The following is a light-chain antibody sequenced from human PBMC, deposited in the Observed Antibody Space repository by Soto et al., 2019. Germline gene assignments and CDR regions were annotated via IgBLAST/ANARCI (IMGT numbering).Light chain of an antibody. Sequence: QSALTQPHSVSGSPGQSVTISCTGTSSDVGGYSYVSWYQQHPGKAPQLIIYDVTERPSGVPDRFSGSKSGNTASLTISGLQAEYEADYSCCSYTGSYSYVFGLGTKVTVL. CDR2: DVT. CDR1: SSDVGGYSY. V-gene: IGLV2-11*01. J-gene: IGLJ1*01. CDR3: CSYTGSYSYV.